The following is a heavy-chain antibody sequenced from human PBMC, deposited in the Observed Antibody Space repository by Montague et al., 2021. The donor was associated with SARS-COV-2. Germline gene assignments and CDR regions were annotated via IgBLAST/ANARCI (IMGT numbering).Heavy chain of an antibody. Sequence: TLSLTCTVSGGSISSGGYYWSWIRQHPGKGLEWIGYIYYSGSTYYNPSLESRVTISVDTSKNQFSLKLSSVTAADTAVYYCARAYITMIVVVSAFDIWGQGTMVTVSS. CDR1: GGSISSGGYY. CDR2: IYYSGST. V-gene: IGHV4-31*03. J-gene: IGHJ3*02. CDR3: ARAYITMIVVVSAFDI. D-gene: IGHD3-22*01.